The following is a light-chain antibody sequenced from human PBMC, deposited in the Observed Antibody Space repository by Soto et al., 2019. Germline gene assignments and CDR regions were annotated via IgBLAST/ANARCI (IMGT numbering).Light chain of an antibody. CDR3: SSYTLTYSRGGYV. CDR2: NVT. J-gene: IGLJ1*01. CDR1: SINVGSYNL. V-gene: IGLV2-14*02. Sequence: QSALTQPASVSGSPGQSITISCTETSINVGSYNLFSWYQHHPGKVPKFMIYNVTNRPSGVSNRFSGSKSGNTASLTISGLQAEDEADYYCSSYTLTYSRGGYVFGSGTKLTVL.